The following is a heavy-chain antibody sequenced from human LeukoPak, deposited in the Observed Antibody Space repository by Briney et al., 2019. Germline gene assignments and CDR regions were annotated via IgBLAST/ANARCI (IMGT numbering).Heavy chain of an antibody. V-gene: IGHV4-34*01. CDR2: INHSGST. Sequence: PSETLSLTCAVYGGSFSGYYWSWIRQPPGKGLEWIGEINHSGSTNYNPSLKSRVTISVDTSKSQFSLKLSSVTAADTAVYYCAGGGWAFGFRELSIHNWFDPWGQGTLVTVSS. D-gene: IGHD3-10*01. CDR1: GGSFSGYY. CDR3: AGGGWAFGFRELSIHNWFDP. J-gene: IGHJ5*02.